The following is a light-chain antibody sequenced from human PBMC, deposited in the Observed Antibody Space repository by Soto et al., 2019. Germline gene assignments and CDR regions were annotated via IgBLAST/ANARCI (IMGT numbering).Light chain of an antibody. Sequence: QSVLTQPPSASGSPGQSVTISCTGTSSDVGGYNYVSWYQQHPGKAPKVMIYDVNKRPSGVPDRFSGSKSGNTASLTVSGLQAEDEADYYRSSHAGSDNPFVFGTGTKVTVL. CDR2: DVN. J-gene: IGLJ1*01. CDR3: SSHAGSDNPFV. V-gene: IGLV2-8*01. CDR1: SSDVGGYNY.